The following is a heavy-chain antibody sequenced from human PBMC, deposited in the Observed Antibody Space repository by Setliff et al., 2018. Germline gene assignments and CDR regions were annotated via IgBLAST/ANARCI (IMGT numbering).Heavy chain of an antibody. CDR1: GGSISSGSYY. CDR3: ARDGGELRSDILTGYQAYYYYYGMDV. Sequence: SETRSLTCTVSGGSISSGSYYWSWIRQPAGKGLEWIGRIYTSGSTNYNPSLKSRVTISVDTSKNQFSLKLSSVTAADTAVYYCARDGGELRSDILTGYQAYYYYYGMDVWGQGTTVTAP. J-gene: IGHJ6*02. CDR2: IYTSGST. V-gene: IGHV4-61*02. D-gene: IGHD3-9*01.